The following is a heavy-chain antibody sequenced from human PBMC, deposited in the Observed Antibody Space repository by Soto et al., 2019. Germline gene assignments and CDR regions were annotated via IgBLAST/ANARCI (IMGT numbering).Heavy chain of an antibody. CDR3: VRGQFSAFDC. V-gene: IGHV6-1*01. CDR1: GDSVSRTSVA. J-gene: IGHJ4*02. CDR2: TYYRSKWNS. Sequence: QVQVHQSGPGLVKPSQTLSLTCAISGDSVSRTSVAWNWIRQSPSRGLEWLGRTYYRSKWNSDYAVSVRGRITINPDTSKSQFSLQLNSVTPEDTAVYYCVRGQFSAFDCWGQGTLVTVSS.